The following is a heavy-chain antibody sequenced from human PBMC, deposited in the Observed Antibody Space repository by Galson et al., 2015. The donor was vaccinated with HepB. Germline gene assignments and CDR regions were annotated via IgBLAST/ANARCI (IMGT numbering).Heavy chain of an antibody. J-gene: IGHJ3*02. CDR1: GGTFSSYA. D-gene: IGHD6-19*01. Sequence: SVKVSCKASGGTFSSYAISWVRQAPGQGLEWMGGIIPIFGTANYAQKFQGRVTITADESTSTAYMELSSLRSEDTAVYYCARGSRYSSGWYWNAFDIWGQGTMVTVSS. CDR3: ARGSRYSSGWYWNAFDI. CDR2: IIPIFGTA. V-gene: IGHV1-69*13.